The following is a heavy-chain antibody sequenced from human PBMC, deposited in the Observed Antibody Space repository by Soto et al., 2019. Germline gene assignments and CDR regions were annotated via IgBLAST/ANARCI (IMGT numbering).Heavy chain of an antibody. CDR1: GYSFTSYW. CDR3: ARLFRGSSWYSPSYGMDV. J-gene: IGHJ6*02. V-gene: IGHV5-10-1*01. Sequence: PGESLKLSCKGSGYSFTSYWISWVRQMPGKGLEWMGRIDPSDSYTNYSPTFQGHVTISADKSISTAYLQWSSLKASDTAMFYFARLFRGSSWYSPSYGMDVWGQGTTVTVSS. D-gene: IGHD6-13*01. CDR2: IDPSDSYT.